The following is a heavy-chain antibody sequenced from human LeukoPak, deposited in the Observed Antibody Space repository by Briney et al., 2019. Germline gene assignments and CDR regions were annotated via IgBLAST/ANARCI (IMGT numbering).Heavy chain of an antibody. Sequence: PGGSLRLSCVASGFMFSNYWMHWVRQAPGKGLEWVSVIYSGGSTYYADSVKGRFTISRDNSKNTLYLQMNSLRAEDTAVYYCARDTSYAFDIWGQGTMVTVSS. D-gene: IGHD3-10*01. CDR3: ARDTSYAFDI. CDR2: IYSGGST. V-gene: IGHV3-66*01. CDR1: GFMFSNYW. J-gene: IGHJ3*02.